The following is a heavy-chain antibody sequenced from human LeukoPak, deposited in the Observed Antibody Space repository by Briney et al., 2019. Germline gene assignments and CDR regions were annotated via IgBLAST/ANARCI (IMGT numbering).Heavy chain of an antibody. CDR2: MNPNSGYT. CDR3: ARGFRYYYGSGSYLAD. Sequence: ASVKVSCKASGYTFTSYDINWVRQATGQGLEWMGWMNPNSGYTGYAQKFQGRVTMTRNTSISTAYMELSSLRSEDTAVYYCARGFRYYYGSGSYLADWGQGTLVTVSS. V-gene: IGHV1-8*01. CDR1: GYTFTSYD. D-gene: IGHD3-10*01. J-gene: IGHJ4*02.